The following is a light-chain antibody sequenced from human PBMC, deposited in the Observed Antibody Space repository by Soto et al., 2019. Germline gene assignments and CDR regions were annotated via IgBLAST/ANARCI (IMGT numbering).Light chain of an antibody. J-gene: IGLJ1*01. Sequence: QSVLTQPPSASGTLGQRVTISCSGSSSNIGSNTVNWYQQLPGTAPKLLIYSNNQRPSGVPDRFSGSRSGTSASLAISGLQSEDEADYYRAAWDDSLNGYVFGTGT. V-gene: IGLV1-44*01. CDR2: SNN. CDR1: SSNIGSNT. CDR3: AAWDDSLNGYV.